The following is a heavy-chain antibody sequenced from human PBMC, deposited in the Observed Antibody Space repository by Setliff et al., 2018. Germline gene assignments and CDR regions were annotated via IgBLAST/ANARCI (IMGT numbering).Heavy chain of an antibody. D-gene: IGHD6-13*01. V-gene: IGHV3-23*01. J-gene: IGHJ4*02. Sequence: PGGSLRLSCAASGFTFSAYAMSWVRQSPGKGLEWVSAISPIGDSTYYLDSVKGRFTISRDNSKNTLYLQMNSLRAEDTAMYYCAKDDLGFAAAGTNVVFNYWGQGTLVTSPQ. CDR2: ISPIGDST. CDR1: GFTFSAYA. CDR3: AKDDLGFAAAGTNVVFNY.